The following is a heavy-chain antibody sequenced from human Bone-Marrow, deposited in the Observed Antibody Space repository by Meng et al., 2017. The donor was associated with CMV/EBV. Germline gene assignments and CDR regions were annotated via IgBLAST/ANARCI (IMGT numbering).Heavy chain of an antibody. CDR3: ARGGVDFWSGYYHPTYYFDY. Sequence: GESLKISCAASGFTFSSYSMNWVRQAPGKGLEWVSSISSSSSYIYYADSVKGRFTISRDNAKNSLYLQRNSLRAEDTAVYYCARGGVDFWSGYYHPTYYFDYWGQGTLVTVSS. CDR1: GFTFSSYS. J-gene: IGHJ4*02. V-gene: IGHV3-21*01. D-gene: IGHD3-3*01. CDR2: ISSSSSYI.